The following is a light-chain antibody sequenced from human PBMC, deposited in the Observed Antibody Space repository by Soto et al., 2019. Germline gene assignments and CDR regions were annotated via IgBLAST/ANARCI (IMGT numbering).Light chain of an antibody. V-gene: IGLV2-14*01. CDR2: EVS. J-gene: IGLJ2*01. Sequence: QSALTQPASVSGSPGQSITISCTGSSSDVGAYTYVSWYQQHPGTAPKLMIFEVSDRPSGVSNRFSGSTSGNTASLTISGLQADDEDDYYCSSYTTSNTLVFGGGTKLTVL. CDR1: SSDVGAYTY. CDR3: SSYTTSNTLV.